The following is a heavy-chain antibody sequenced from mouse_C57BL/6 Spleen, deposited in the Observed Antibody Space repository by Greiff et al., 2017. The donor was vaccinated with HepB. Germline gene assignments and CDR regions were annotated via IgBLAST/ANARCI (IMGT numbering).Heavy chain of an antibody. D-gene: IGHD1-1*01. J-gene: IGHJ1*03. CDR3: ARLDYGSSHWYFDV. V-gene: IGHV1-69*01. Sequence: QVQLQQPGAELVMPGASVKLSCKASGYTFTSYWMHWVKQMPGQGLEWIGEIDPSDSYTNYNQKFKGKSTLTVDKSSSTAYMQLSSLTSEDSAVYYCARLDYGSSHWYFDVWGTGTTVTVSS. CDR2: IDPSDSYT. CDR1: GYTFTSYW.